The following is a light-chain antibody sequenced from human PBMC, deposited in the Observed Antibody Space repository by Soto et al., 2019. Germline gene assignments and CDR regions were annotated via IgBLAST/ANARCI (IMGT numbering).Light chain of an antibody. Sequence: QSVLTQPPSASGTPGQRVTISCSGSSSNIGSNIVNWYQQLPGTAPKLLIYSNSQRPSGVPDRFSGSKSGTSASLAIRGLQSEDEADYYCVAWDDSLNAYVFGSGTKLTVL. CDR1: SSNIGSNI. CDR3: VAWDDSLNAYV. J-gene: IGLJ1*01. V-gene: IGLV1-44*01. CDR2: SNS.